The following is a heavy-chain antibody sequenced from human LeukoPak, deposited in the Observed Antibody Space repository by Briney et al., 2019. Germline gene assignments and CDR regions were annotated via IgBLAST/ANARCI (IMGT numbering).Heavy chain of an antibody. CDR2: IYPGDSDT. J-gene: IGHJ3*02. CDR1: GYSFTSYW. CDR3: ARCYYDGSGYAFDI. D-gene: IGHD3-22*01. V-gene: IGHV5-51*01. Sequence: GESLKISCKISGYSFTSYWIAWVRQMPGKGLEWMGIIYPGDSDTRYSASFQGLVTISVDKSISTAYLQWSSLKASDTAMYYCARCYYDGSGYAFDIWGRGTMVTVSS.